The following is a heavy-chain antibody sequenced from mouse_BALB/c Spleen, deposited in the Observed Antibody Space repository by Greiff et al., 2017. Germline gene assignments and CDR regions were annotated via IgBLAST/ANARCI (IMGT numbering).Heavy chain of an antibody. D-gene: IGHD2-10*02. J-gene: IGHJ4*01. CDR1: GFSLTGYG. CDR2: IWGDGST. V-gene: IGHV2-6-7*01. CDR3: ARYGNYVGYAMDY. Sequence: VQRVESGPGLVAPSQSLSITCTVSGFSLTGYGVNWVRQPPGKGLEWLGMIWGDGSTDYNSALKSRLSISKDNSKSQVFLKMNSLQTDDTARYYCARYGNYVGYAMDYWGQGTSVTVSS.